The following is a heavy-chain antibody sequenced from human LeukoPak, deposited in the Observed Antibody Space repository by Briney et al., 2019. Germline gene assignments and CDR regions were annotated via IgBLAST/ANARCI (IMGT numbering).Heavy chain of an antibody. D-gene: IGHD3-22*01. CDR2: MYYSGST. V-gene: IGHV4-39*01. Sequence: PSETLSLTCTVSGGSISSSSYYWGWIRQPPGKGLEWIGSMYYSGSTYYHPSLKSRVTISVDTSKKQFSLKLSSVTAADPAVYYCARSYDSSCLTEAWGEGSPLTVSS. J-gene: IGHJ5*02. CDR3: ARSYDSSCLTEA. CDR1: GGSISSSSYY.